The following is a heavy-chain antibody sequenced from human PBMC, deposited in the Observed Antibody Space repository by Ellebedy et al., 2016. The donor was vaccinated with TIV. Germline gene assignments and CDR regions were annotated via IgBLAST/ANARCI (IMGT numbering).Heavy chain of an antibody. CDR3: VRVKLAVAVADY. D-gene: IGHD6-13*01. CDR2: IKDDGSAK. Sequence: GESLKISCAASGFTFGNSWMTWVRQAPGKGLEWVANIKDDGSAKYYVDSVKGRFTISRDNAKKSLFLQMNSLRAEDTAVYYCVRVKLAVAVADYWGQGTLVTVSS. V-gene: IGHV3-7*03. CDR1: GFTFGNSW. J-gene: IGHJ4*02.